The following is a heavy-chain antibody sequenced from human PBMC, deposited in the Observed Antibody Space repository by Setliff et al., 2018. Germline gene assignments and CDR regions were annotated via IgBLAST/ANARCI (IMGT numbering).Heavy chain of an antibody. D-gene: IGHD2-2*01. CDR1: EFTFRNYY. Sequence: QAGGSLRLSCAASEFTFRNYYMHWVRQAPGKGLMWVSYIKSDGSNTHYADSVEGRFTISRDNAKNTLYLQMNSLRAEDTAVYYCARGGCSATSCLDYWGQGILVTVSS. V-gene: IGHV3-74*01. CDR3: ARGGCSATSCLDY. CDR2: IKSDGSNT. J-gene: IGHJ4*02.